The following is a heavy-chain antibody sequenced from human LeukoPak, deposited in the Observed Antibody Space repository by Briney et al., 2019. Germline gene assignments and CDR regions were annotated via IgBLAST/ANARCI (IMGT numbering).Heavy chain of an antibody. CDR3: AKWGDYDILTGYYDPDY. D-gene: IGHD3-9*01. Sequence: GGSLRLSCAASGFTVTNYAMYWVRQAPGKGLEWVSAISGRDDSTYYADSVKGRFTISRDTSTNTLFLQMNSLRAEDTAVYYCAKWGDYDILTGYYDPDYWGQGTLVTVSS. CDR1: GFTVTNYA. J-gene: IGHJ4*02. CDR2: ISGRDDST. V-gene: IGHV3-23*01.